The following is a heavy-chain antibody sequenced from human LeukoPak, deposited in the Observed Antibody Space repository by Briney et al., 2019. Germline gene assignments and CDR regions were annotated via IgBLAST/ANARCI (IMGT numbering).Heavy chain of an antibody. CDR3: SSYLTSTTSGMDV. CDR2: ISTDGSST. Sequence: PGGSLRLSCAPSGFTFSRYWMHWLRQAPGKGLVWVSRISTDGSSTSYADSVKGRFTISRDNGKNTLYLQMNSLRPEDTAVYYCSSYLTSTTSGMDVWGQGTTVTVSS. CDR1: GFTFSRYW. V-gene: IGHV3-74*01. J-gene: IGHJ6*02. D-gene: IGHD1-14*01.